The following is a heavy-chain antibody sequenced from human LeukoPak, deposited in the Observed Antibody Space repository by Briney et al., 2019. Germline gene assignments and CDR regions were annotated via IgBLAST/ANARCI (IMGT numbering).Heavy chain of an antibody. CDR2: IYTSGST. V-gene: IGHV4-61*02. J-gene: IGHJ6*03. Sequence: SETLSLTCTVSGGSISSGSYYWSWIRQPAGKGLEWIGRIYTSGSTNYNPSLKSRVTISVDTSKSQFSLKLSSVTAADTAVYYCARVKAIGYCSSTSCYSHYYYYYMDVWGKGTTVTVSS. D-gene: IGHD2-2*02. CDR1: GGSISSGSYY. CDR3: ARVKAIGYCSSTSCYSHYYYYYMDV.